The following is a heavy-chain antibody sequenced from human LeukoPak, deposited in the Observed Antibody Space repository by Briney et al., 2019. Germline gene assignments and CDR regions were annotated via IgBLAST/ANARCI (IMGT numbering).Heavy chain of an antibody. CDR3: ARALRLGRDY. Sequence: PGGSLRLSCAASGFTFSSYSMNWVRQAPGKGLEWISYISPSSTTIYYADSVKGRFTISRDNAKNSLYLQMNSLRAEDTAVYYCARALRLGRDYWGQGTLVTVSS. CDR2: ISPSSTTI. J-gene: IGHJ4*02. CDR1: GFTFSSYS. D-gene: IGHD1-26*01. V-gene: IGHV3-48*04.